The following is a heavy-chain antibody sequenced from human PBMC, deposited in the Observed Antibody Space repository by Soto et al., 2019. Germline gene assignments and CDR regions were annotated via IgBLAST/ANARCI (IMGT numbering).Heavy chain of an antibody. Sequence: GGSLRLSCAASGFTVSSNYMSWVRQAPGKGLEWVSVIYSGGSTYYADSMKGRFTISRDNSKNTLYLQMNSLRAEDTAVYYCARDHPRGATGGRYYYYGMDVWGQGTTVTVSS. CDR3: ARDHPRGATGGRYYYYGMDV. J-gene: IGHJ6*02. CDR1: GFTVSSNY. CDR2: IYSGGST. V-gene: IGHV3-53*01. D-gene: IGHD2-15*01.